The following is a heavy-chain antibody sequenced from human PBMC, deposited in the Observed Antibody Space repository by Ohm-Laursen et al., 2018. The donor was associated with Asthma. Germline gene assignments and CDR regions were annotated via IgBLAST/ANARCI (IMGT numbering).Heavy chain of an antibody. V-gene: IGHV3-30*03. CDR1: GFTFSSYG. Sequence: SLRLSCAAGGFTFSSYGMHWVRQAPGKGLEWVAVISYDGSNKYYADSVKGRFTISRDNSKNTLYLQMNSLRPEDTAVYYCAREYASSWYPCFDYWGQGTLVTVSS. J-gene: IGHJ4*02. D-gene: IGHD6-13*01. CDR3: AREYASSWYPCFDY. CDR2: ISYDGSNK.